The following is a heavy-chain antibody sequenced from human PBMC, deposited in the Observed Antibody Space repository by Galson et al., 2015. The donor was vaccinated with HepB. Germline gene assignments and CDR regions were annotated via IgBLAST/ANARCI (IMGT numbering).Heavy chain of an antibody. CDR3: ARRIGYCSGGSCYYFDY. D-gene: IGHD2-15*01. V-gene: IGHV3-7*03. CDR1: GFTFSSYW. Sequence: SLRLSCAASGFTFSSYWMSWVRQAPGKGLEWVANIKQDGSEKYYVDSVKGRFTISRDNAKNSLYLQMNSLRAEDTAVYYCARRIGYCSGGSCYYFDYWGQGTLVTVSS. J-gene: IGHJ4*02. CDR2: IKQDGSEK.